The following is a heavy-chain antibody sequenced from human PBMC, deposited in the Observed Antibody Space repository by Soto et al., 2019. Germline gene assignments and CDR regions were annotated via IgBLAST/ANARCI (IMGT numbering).Heavy chain of an antibody. Sequence: GSLRLSCAASGFTFGNYWINWVRQAPGKGLEWVANIKQDGSEKYYVDSVKGRFTISRDNAENSLYLQMNSLRAEDTAVYYCTRGRYCSSTSCRYFDYWGQGTLVTVSS. CDR1: GFTFGNYW. D-gene: IGHD2-2*01. CDR3: TRGRYCSSTSCRYFDY. J-gene: IGHJ4*02. CDR2: IKQDGSEK. V-gene: IGHV3-7*03.